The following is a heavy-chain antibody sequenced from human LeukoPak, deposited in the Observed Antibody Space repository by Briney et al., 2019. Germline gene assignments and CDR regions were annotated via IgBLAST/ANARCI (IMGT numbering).Heavy chain of an antibody. CDR3: ARTQRRVPYCYGSGSYYSDWFDP. V-gene: IGHV4-34*01. CDR2: INHSGST. CDR1: GGSFSGYY. Sequence: SETLSLTCAVYGGSFSGYYWSWIRQPPGKGLEWIGEINHSGSTNYNPSLKSRVTISVDTSKNQFSLKLSSVTAADTAVYYCARTQRRVPYCYGSGSYYSDWFDPWGQGTLVTVSS. J-gene: IGHJ5*02. D-gene: IGHD3-10*01.